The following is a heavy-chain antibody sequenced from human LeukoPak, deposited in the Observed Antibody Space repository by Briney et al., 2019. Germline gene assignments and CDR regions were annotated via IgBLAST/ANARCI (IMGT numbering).Heavy chain of an antibody. Sequence: SETLSLTCAVSGYSISSGYYWGWIRQPPGKGLEWIGNIYHSGSAYYNPSLKSRVTMSVDTSKNQFSLKLSSVTATDTAMYYCVKDIYNSDWTALDCWGQGTLVTVSP. D-gene: IGHD6-19*01. J-gene: IGHJ4*02. CDR2: IYHSGSA. CDR1: GYSISSGYY. CDR3: VKDIYNSDWTALDC. V-gene: IGHV4-38-2*02.